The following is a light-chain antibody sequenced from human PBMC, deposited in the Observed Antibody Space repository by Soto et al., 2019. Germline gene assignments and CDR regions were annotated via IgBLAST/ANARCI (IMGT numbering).Light chain of an antibody. V-gene: IGKV1-5*01. CDR3: LQYNGYYRT. Sequence: DIPMTQSPSTLSASVGDTVTITCRASQTISGWLAWYQQRPGKAPNLLIFDASTLERGVPSRFSGSGSGTTLALPISGLQSDDFATYYCLQYNGYYRTFCQGTQVEIK. J-gene: IGKJ1*01. CDR1: QTISGW. CDR2: DAS.